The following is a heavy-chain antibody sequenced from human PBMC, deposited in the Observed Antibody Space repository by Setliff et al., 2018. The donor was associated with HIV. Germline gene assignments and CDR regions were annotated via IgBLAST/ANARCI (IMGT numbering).Heavy chain of an antibody. CDR1: GFTFSSYA. J-gene: IGHJ4*02. D-gene: IGHD4-4*01. V-gene: IGHV3-30*04. CDR3: ARGKSTITTNSFDY. CDR2: ISYDGSNK. Sequence: PGGSLRLSCAASGFTFSSYAMHWVRQAPGKGLEWVAVISYDGSNKLYADFVKGRFTISRDNSKDTLFLQMNTLRAEDTAVYYCARGKSTITTNSFDYWGQGTLVTVSS.